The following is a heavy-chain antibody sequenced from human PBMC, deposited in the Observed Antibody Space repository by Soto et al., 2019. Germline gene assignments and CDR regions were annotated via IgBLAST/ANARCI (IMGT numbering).Heavy chain of an antibody. V-gene: IGHV3-30*18. CDR2: ISYDGNNK. D-gene: IGHD1-1*01. Sequence: PWGSLLLSFAASGFYFSRHCMHWVRQAPGRGLEWVAVISYDGNNKDYADSVEGRLTISRDNSRNTLDLQMNSLRVDDTAVYYCEKEGGNDYQPPNYYSYGLDVCGHGTTGIVAS. CDR3: EKEGGNDYQPPNYYSYGLDV. CDR1: GFYFSRHC. J-gene: IGHJ6*02.